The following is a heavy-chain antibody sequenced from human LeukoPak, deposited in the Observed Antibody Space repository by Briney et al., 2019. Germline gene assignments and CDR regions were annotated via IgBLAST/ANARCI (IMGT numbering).Heavy chain of an antibody. V-gene: IGHV3-53*01. J-gene: IGHJ4*02. CDR1: GFTVSSNY. D-gene: IGHD6-6*01. CDR3: AREYGSSPGFFDY. CDR2: VYSGGST. Sequence: GGSLRLSCAASGFTVSSNYMSWVRQAPGKGLEWVSIVYSGGSTYYADSVKGRFTISRDNSKNALYLQMNSLRAEDTAVYYCAREYGSSPGFFDYWGQGTLVTVS.